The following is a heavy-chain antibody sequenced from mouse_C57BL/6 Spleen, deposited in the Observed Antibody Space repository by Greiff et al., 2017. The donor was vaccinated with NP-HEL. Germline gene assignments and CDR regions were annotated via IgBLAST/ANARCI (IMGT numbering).Heavy chain of an antibody. Sequence: EVKVVESGGDLVKPGGSLKLSCAASGFTFSSYGMSWVRQTPDKRLEWVATISSGGSYTYYPDSVKGRFTISRDNATNTLYLQMSSLKSEDTAMYYCARYAYKDPTSYWYFDVWGTGTTVTVSS. CDR3: ARYAYKDPTSYWYFDV. V-gene: IGHV5-6*01. CDR2: ISSGGSYT. J-gene: IGHJ1*03. D-gene: IGHD6-5*01. CDR1: GFTFSSYG.